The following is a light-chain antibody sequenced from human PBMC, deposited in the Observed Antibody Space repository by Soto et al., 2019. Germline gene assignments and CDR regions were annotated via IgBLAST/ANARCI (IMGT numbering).Light chain of an antibody. CDR1: DIARKT. CDR3: QVWDISSDHHV. Sequence: SYELTQPPSVSVAPGQTARITCGGNDIARKTVHWYQQKPRQAPVLVVYDDDERPSGIPERFSGSNSGNTATLTISRVEAGDEADYYCQVWDISSDHHVFGTGTKLTVL. V-gene: IGLV3-21*02. CDR2: DDD. J-gene: IGLJ1*01.